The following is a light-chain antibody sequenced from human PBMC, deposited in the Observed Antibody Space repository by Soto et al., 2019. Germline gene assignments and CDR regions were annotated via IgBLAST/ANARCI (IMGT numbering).Light chain of an antibody. CDR3: SSYTSSRTLV. CDR2: EVS. J-gene: IGLJ2*01. Sequence: QSVLTQPASVSGSPGQSITISCTGTSSDVGGYNYVSWYQQHPGKAPKLMIYEVSNRPSGVSNCFSGSKSGNTASLTISGLQAEDEADYYCSSYTSSRTLVFGGGTKLTVL. CDR1: SSDVGGYNY. V-gene: IGLV2-14*01.